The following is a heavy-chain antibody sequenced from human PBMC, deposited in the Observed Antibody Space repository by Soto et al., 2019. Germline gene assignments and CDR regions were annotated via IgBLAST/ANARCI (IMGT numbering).Heavy chain of an antibody. D-gene: IGHD5-12*01. CDR1: GGSISSYY. V-gene: IGHV4-59*08. Sequence: SETLSLTCTVSGGSISSYYWSWIRQPPGKGLEWIGYIYYSGSTNYNPSLKSRVTISVDTSKNQFSLKLSSVTAADTAMYYCARHGYSGYAHHNYFDYWGQGTLVTVSS. CDR3: ARHGYSGYAHHNYFDY. J-gene: IGHJ4*02. CDR2: IYYSGST.